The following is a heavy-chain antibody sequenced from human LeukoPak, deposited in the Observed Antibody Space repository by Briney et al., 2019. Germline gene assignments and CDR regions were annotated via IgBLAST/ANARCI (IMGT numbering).Heavy chain of an antibody. CDR2: ISSSSSTI. V-gene: IGHV3-48*01. CDR3: ARGNSEDFDY. Sequence: GGSLRLSCAASGFTFSSYSMNWVRQAPGKGLEWVSYISSSSSTIYYADSVKGRFTISRDNAKSSLYLQMNSLRAEDTAVYYCARGNSEDFDYWGQGTLVTVSS. D-gene: IGHD4-23*01. CDR1: GFTFSSYS. J-gene: IGHJ4*02.